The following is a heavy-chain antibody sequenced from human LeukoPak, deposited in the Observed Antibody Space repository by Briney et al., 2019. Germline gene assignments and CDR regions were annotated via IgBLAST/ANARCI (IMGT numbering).Heavy chain of an antibody. V-gene: IGHV3-23*01. CDR1: GFMFTSYA. Sequence: GGSLRLSCAASGFMFTSYAMSWVRQAPGKGLEWVAAISGGGTTTYYADSVKGRFTISRDTSKKTLYLEMNSLRAEDTAIYYCAKELVAAAGLYFDYWGREPWSPSPQ. CDR2: ISGGGTTT. D-gene: IGHD6-13*01. CDR3: AKELVAAAGLYFDY. J-gene: IGHJ4*02.